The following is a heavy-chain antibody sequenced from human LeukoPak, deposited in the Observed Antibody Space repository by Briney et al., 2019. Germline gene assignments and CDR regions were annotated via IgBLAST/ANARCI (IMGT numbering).Heavy chain of an antibody. D-gene: IGHD3-9*01. J-gene: IGHJ6*02. CDR2: IGTAGDT. CDR3: AREQKNYDILTGFYYYYGMDV. Sequence: GGSLRLSCAAYGFTFSSYDMHWVRQATGKGLEWVSAIGTAGDTYYPGSVKGRFTISRENAKNSLYLQMNSLRAGDTAVYYCAREQKNYDILTGFYYYYGMDVWGQGTTVTVSS. CDR1: GFTFSSYD. V-gene: IGHV3-13*04.